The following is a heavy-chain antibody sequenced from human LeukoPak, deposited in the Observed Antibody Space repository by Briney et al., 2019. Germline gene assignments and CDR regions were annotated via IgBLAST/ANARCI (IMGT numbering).Heavy chain of an antibody. CDR2: ISSNGGST. CDR3: ARGYDFWSGYWSHSDY. Sequence: GGSLRLSCAASRFTFSSYAMHWVRQAPGKGLEYVSAISSNGGSTYYANSVKGRFTISRDNSKNTLYLQMGSLRAEDMAVYYCARGYDFWSGYWSHSDYWGQGTLVTVSS. V-gene: IGHV3-64*01. D-gene: IGHD3-3*01. CDR1: RFTFSSYA. J-gene: IGHJ4*02.